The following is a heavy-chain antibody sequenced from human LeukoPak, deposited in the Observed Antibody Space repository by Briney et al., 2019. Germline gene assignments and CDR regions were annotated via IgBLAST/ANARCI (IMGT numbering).Heavy chain of an antibody. V-gene: IGHV1-2*02. Sequence: ASVKVSCKASGYTFTGHYMHWVRQAPGQGLEWMGWINPNSGGTNYAQKFQGRVTMTRDTSISTAYMELSRLRSDDTAVYYCARVVYDILTGYRYFDYWGQGTLVTVSS. J-gene: IGHJ4*02. CDR3: ARVVYDILTGYRYFDY. D-gene: IGHD3-9*01. CDR2: INPNSGGT. CDR1: GYTFTGHY.